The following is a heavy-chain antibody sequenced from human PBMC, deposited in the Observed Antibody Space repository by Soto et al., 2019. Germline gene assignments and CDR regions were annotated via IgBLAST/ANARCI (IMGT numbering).Heavy chain of an antibody. J-gene: IGHJ4*02. Sequence: GASVKVSCKASGYTFTGYYMHWVRQAPGQGLEWMGWINPNSGGTNYAQKFQGRVTMTRDTSISTAYMDLSRLRSADKAEYFCARRAKSMAPPFDYWGQGTLVTVST. CDR3: ARRAKSMAPPFDY. V-gene: IGHV1-2*02. CDR1: GYTFTGYY. CDR2: INPNSGGT. D-gene: IGHD3-10*01.